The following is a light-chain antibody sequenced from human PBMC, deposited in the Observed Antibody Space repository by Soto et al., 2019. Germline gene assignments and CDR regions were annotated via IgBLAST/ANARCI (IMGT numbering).Light chain of an antibody. V-gene: IGKV1D-16*01. CDR1: QGISSW. J-gene: IGKJ1*01. CDR2: AAS. Sequence: DIPITQSPSSVTASVGDRVTITWRASQGISSWLAWYQQKPGKAPKLLIYAASSLQSGVPSRFSGSGSGTEFTLTISSLQSDDFATYYCQHYNSYSEAFGQGTKVDIK. CDR3: QHYNSYSEA.